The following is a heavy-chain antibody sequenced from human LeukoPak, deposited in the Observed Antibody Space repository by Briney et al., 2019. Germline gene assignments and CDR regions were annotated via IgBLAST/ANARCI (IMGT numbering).Heavy chain of an antibody. D-gene: IGHD2-2*01. CDR2: ISAYNGNT. J-gene: IGHJ3*02. Sequence: ASVKVSCKASGYTFTSYGISWVRQAPGQGLEWMGWISAYNGNTNYAQKLQGRVTMTTDTSTSTAYMELSSLRSEDTAVYYCARDAAAAHVAFDIWGQGTMVTVSS. CDR3: ARDAAAAHVAFDI. CDR1: GYTFTSYG. V-gene: IGHV1-18*01.